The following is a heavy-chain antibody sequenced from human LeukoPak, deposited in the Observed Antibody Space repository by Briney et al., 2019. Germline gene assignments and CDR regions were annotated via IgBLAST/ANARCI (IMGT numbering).Heavy chain of an antibody. Sequence: ASVKVSCKASGYTFTSYDINWVRQATGQGLEWMGWMNPNSGNTGYAQKFKGRVTMTRNTSISTAYMELSSLRSEDTAVYYCARALGYCSSTSCYLYWFDPWGQGTLVTVSS. V-gene: IGHV1-8*01. CDR1: GYTFTSYD. CDR3: ARALGYCSSTSCYLYWFDP. CDR2: MNPNSGNT. J-gene: IGHJ5*02. D-gene: IGHD2-2*01.